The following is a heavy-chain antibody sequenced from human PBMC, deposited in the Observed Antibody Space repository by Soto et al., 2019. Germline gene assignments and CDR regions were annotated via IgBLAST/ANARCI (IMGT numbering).Heavy chain of an antibody. CDR3: ARSETYCSGGSCYSGYFQH. Sequence: QVQLVESGGGVVQPGRSLRLSCAASGFTFSSYGMHWVRQAPGKGLEWVAVIWYDGSNKYYADSVKGRFTISRDNSKNTLYLQMYSLRAEDTALYYCARSETYCSGGSCYSGYFQHWGQGTLVTVSS. V-gene: IGHV3-33*01. D-gene: IGHD2-15*01. CDR1: GFTFSSYG. J-gene: IGHJ1*01. CDR2: IWYDGSNK.